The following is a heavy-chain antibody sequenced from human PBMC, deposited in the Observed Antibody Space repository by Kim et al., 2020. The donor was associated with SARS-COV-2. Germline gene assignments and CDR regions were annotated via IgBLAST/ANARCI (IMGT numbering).Heavy chain of an antibody. V-gene: IGHV3-23*01. CDR3: AKAASGGLYYFDH. J-gene: IGHJ4*02. Sequence: SSADSVRGRLTLSRDTSKSTMYLQMNGLGAEDTAVYYCAKAASGGLYYFDHWGQGTLVTVSS. D-gene: IGHD6-19*01.